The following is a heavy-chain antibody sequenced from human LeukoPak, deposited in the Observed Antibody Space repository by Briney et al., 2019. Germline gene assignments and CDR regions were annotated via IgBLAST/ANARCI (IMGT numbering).Heavy chain of an antibody. V-gene: IGHV1-2*04. D-gene: IGHD3-10*01. CDR3: ASGPFYYGSGSSGTRRFNYYGMDV. CDR1: GYTFTGYY. Sequence: GASVKVSCKASGYTFTGYYMHWVRQAPGQGPEWMGWINPNSGGTNYAQKFQGWVTMTRDTSISTAYMELSRLRSDDTAVYYCASGPFYYGSGSSGTRRFNYYGMDVWGQGTTVTVSS. CDR2: INPNSGGT. J-gene: IGHJ6*02.